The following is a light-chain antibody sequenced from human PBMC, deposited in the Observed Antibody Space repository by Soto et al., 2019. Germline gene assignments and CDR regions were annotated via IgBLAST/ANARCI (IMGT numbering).Light chain of an antibody. J-gene: IGKJ4*01. CDR2: AAS. CDR1: QDISNY. CDR3: HEYDNAPLT. V-gene: IGKV1-27*01. Sequence: DIQMTQSPSSLSASVGDRVTITCRASQDISNYLNWYQQKPGKVPKLLIYAASTLESGVPSRFSGSGSGTDFTLTISSLQPEDVATYYCHEYDNAPLTFGTGTKVEIK.